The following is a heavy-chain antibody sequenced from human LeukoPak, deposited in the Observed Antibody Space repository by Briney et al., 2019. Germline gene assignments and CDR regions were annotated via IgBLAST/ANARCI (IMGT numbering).Heavy chain of an antibody. D-gene: IGHD2-15*01. Sequence: ASVKVSCKASGYTFTSYDINWVRQATGQGLEWMGWMNPNSGNTGYAQKFQGRVTMTRNTSISTAYMEPSSLRSEDTAVYYCARVGYCSGGSCYYYYYYGMDVWGQGTTVTVSS. CDR1: GYTFTSYD. CDR2: MNPNSGNT. V-gene: IGHV1-8*01. CDR3: ARVGYCSGGSCYYYYYYGMDV. J-gene: IGHJ6*02.